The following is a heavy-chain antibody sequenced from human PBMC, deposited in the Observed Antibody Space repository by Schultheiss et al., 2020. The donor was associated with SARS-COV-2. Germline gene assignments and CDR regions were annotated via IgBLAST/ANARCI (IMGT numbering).Heavy chain of an antibody. CDR1: GFTFSSYS. V-gene: IGHV3-48*02. J-gene: IGHJ3*02. D-gene: IGHD3-10*01. Sequence: GGSLRLSCAASGFTFSSYSMNWVRQAPGKGLEWVSYISSSSSTIYYADSVKGRFTISRDNAKNSLYLQMNSLRDEDTAVYYCARVNGAHGSGTKDAFDIWGQGTMVTVSS. CDR3: ARVNGAHGSGTKDAFDI. CDR2: ISSSSSTI.